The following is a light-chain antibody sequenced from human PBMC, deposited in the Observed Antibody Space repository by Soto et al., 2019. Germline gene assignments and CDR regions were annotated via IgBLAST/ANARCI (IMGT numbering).Light chain of an antibody. V-gene: IGLV4-69*01. CDR1: SGHSNYA. J-gene: IGLJ2*01. CDR3: QTWGSGIVV. CDR2: LNSDGSH. Sequence: QLVLTQSPSASASLGASVKLTCTLSSGHSNYAIAWHQQQSEKGPRFLMNLNSDGSHSKGDGIPDRFSGSSSGAERYLTISSLQSEDEADYCCQTWGSGIVVFGGGTKLTVL.